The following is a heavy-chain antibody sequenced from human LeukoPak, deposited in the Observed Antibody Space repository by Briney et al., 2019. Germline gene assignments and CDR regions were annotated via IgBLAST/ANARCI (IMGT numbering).Heavy chain of an antibody. J-gene: IGHJ4*02. D-gene: IGHD5-18*01. V-gene: IGHV4-30-2*01. Sequence: SQTLSLTCAVSGGSISSGGYSWSWIRQPPGKGLEWIGYIYHSGSTYYNPSLKCRVTISVDRSKNQFSLKLSSVTAADTAVYYCARASGYSYGFYDYWGQGTLVTVSS. CDR1: GGSISSGGYS. CDR3: ARASGYSYGFYDY. CDR2: IYHSGST.